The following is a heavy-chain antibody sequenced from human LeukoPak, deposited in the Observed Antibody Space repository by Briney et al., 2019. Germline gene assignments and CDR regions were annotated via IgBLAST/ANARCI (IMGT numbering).Heavy chain of an antibody. J-gene: IGHJ4*02. V-gene: IGHV5-51*01. CDR1: GYSFTSYL. D-gene: IGHD4-11*01. CDR2: IYPGDSDT. CDR3: ARLRKTTVTKRYFDY. Sequence: GESLKISCKGSGYSFTSYLIGWVRQMPVKGLEWMGIIYPGDSDTRYSPSFQGQVTISADKSISTAYLQWSSLKASDTAMYYCARLRKTTVTKRYFDYWGQGTLVTVSS.